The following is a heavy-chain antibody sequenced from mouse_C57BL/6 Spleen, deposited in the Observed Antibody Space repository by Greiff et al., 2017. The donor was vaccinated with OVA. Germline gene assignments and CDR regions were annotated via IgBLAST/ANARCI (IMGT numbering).Heavy chain of an antibody. V-gene: IGHV1-69*01. Sequence: QVQLQQPGAELVMPGPSVKLSCKASGYTFTSYWMHWVKQRPGQGLEWIGAIDPSDSYTNYNQKFKGKSTLTVDKSSSTAYMQLSSLTSEDSSVYYCARLYDGYSWFAYWGQGTLVTVSA. CDR2: IDPSDSYT. CDR3: ARLYDGYSWFAY. CDR1: GYTFTSYW. J-gene: IGHJ3*01. D-gene: IGHD2-3*01.